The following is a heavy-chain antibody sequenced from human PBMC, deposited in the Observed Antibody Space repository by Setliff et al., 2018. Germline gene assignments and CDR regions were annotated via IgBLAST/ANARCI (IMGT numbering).Heavy chain of an antibody. CDR2: ISSGSSII. D-gene: IGHD3-10*01. Sequence: PGGSLRLSCAASGFTFSTYSMNWVRQAPGKGLGWVSYISSGSSIIYYADSVKGRFTITRDNAKNSLYLQMNSLRAEDTAVYYCARGSGNYYGSGNYYHFDYWGQGTLVTVSS. J-gene: IGHJ4*02. V-gene: IGHV3-48*01. CDR3: ARGSGNYYGSGNYYHFDY. CDR1: GFTFSTYS.